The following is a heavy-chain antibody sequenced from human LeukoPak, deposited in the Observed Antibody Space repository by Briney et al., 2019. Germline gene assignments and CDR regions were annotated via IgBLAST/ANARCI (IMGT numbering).Heavy chain of an antibody. CDR2: IYYSGRT. Sequence: PSETLSLTCTVSGGSISSSSSYWGWIRHPPGKGLEWIGGIYYSGRTYYNPSLKSRVTISVDTSKNPFSLKLSSVPAADTAVYYCASIKYYYDSSGYYFDYWGQGTLVTVSS. V-gene: IGHV4-39*01. J-gene: IGHJ4*02. D-gene: IGHD3-22*01. CDR3: ASIKYYYDSSGYYFDY. CDR1: GGSISSSSSY.